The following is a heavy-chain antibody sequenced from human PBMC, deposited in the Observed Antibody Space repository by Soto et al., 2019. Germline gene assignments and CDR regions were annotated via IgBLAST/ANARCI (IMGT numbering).Heavy chain of an antibody. CDR3: THDYGDYRYYFDY. Sequence: LRLSCAASGFTFTYAWMSWVRQAPGMGPEWVGRIKSKTDGGTTDYGAPVKGRFTISRDDSKSTLYLQMTGLRTEDTAVYFCTHDYGDYRYYFDYWGQGTLVTVSS. J-gene: IGHJ4*02. CDR1: GFTFTYAW. D-gene: IGHD4-17*01. V-gene: IGHV3-15*01. CDR2: IKSKTDGGTT.